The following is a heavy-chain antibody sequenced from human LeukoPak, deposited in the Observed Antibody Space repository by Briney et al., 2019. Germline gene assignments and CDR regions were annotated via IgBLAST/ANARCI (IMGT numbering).Heavy chain of an antibody. V-gene: IGHV4-34*01. CDR1: GGSFSGYY. CDR2: INHSGST. J-gene: IGHJ3*02. CDR3: ASPAGGYDSSGYSGAFDI. Sequence: PSETLSLTCAVYGGSFSGYYWSWIRQPPGKGLEWIGEINHSGSTNYNPSLKSRVTISVDTSKNQFSLKLSSVTAADTAVYYCASPAGGYDSSGYSGAFDIWGQGTMVTVSS. D-gene: IGHD3-22*01.